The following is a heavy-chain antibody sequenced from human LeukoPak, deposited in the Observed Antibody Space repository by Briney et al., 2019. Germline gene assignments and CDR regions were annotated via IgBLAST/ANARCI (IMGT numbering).Heavy chain of an antibody. V-gene: IGHV3-21*01. Sequence: GGSLRLSCAASGFTFSSYSMNWVRQAPGKGLEWVSSISSSNSYIYYADSVKGRFTISRDNAKNSLYLQMNSLRAEDTAVYYCARDQVGYYDSSGYSNFDYWGQGTLVTVSS. CDR2: ISSSNSYI. D-gene: IGHD3-22*01. CDR3: ARDQVGYYDSSGYSNFDY. CDR1: GFTFSSYS. J-gene: IGHJ4*02.